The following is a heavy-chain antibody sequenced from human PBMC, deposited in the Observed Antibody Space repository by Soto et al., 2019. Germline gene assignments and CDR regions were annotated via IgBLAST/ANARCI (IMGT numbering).Heavy chain of an antibody. CDR2: ISGSGGST. D-gene: IGHD2-2*01. CDR3: ANLLGYCSSTSCYGDYYMDV. CDR1: GFTFSSYA. J-gene: IGHJ6*03. V-gene: IGHV3-23*01. Sequence: EVQLLESGGGLVQPGGSLRLSCAASGFTFSSYAVSWVRQSPGKGLEWVSAISGSGGSTYYADSVRGRFTISRDNSKNTLYLQMNSLRAEDTAVYYCANLLGYCSSTSCYGDYYMDVWGKGTTVTVSS.